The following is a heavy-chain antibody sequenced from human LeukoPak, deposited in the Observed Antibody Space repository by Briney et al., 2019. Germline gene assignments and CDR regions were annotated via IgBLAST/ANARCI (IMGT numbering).Heavy chain of an antibody. Sequence: PSETLSLTCGVSGDIITTSFYYWDWIRQPPGKGLEWIGGIFHSGTTYYNPSLMSRVTMSVDTSKNQFSLKLTSVTAADTAVYYCARSRPYDILTGYYFSDYWGQGTLVTVSS. CDR1: GDIITTSFYY. CDR3: ARSRPYDILTGYYFSDY. D-gene: IGHD3-9*01. J-gene: IGHJ4*02. V-gene: IGHV4-39*07. CDR2: IFHSGTT.